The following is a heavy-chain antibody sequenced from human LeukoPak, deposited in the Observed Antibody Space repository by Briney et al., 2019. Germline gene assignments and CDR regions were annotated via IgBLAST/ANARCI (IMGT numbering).Heavy chain of an antibody. D-gene: IGHD6-19*01. CDR1: GGSISSSSYY. CDR3: ARDSSGWSPRNPDY. CDR2: IYYSGST. Sequence: SETLSLTCTVSGGSISSSSYYWGWIRQPPGKGLKWIGSIYYSGSTYYNPSLKSRVTISVDTSKNQFSLKLSSVTAADTAVYYCARDSSGWSPRNPDYWGQGTLVTVSS. J-gene: IGHJ4*02. V-gene: IGHV4-39*07.